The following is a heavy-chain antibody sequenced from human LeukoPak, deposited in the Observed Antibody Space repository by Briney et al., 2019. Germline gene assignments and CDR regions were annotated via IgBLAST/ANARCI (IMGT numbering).Heavy chain of an antibody. D-gene: IGHD3-16*02. CDR1: GFTFSSYA. Sequence: GGSLRLSCAASGFTFSSYAMHWVRQAPGKGLEWVAVISYDGSNKYYADSVKGRFTISRDNSKNTLYLQMNSLRAEDTAVYYCVKEAYRVSHNDYWGQGTLVTVSS. CDR3: VKEAYRVSHNDY. V-gene: IGHV3-30*04. J-gene: IGHJ4*02. CDR2: ISYDGSNK.